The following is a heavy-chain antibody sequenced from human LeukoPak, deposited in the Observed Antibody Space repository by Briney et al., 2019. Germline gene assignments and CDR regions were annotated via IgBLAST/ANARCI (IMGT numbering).Heavy chain of an antibody. CDR3: AKDLRYYYDNSGYY. V-gene: IGHV3-23*01. Sequence: GGSLRLSCAASGFTFSSYAMSWVRQAPGKGLEWVSAISGSGGSTYYADSVKGRFTISRDNSKNTLYLQMNSLRAEDTAVYYCAKDLRYYYDNSGYYWGQGTLVTVSS. D-gene: IGHD3-22*01. J-gene: IGHJ4*02. CDR1: GFTFSSYA. CDR2: ISGSGGST.